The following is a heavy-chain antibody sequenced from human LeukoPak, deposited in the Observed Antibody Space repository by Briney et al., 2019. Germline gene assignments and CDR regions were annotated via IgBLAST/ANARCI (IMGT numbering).Heavy chain of an antibody. Sequence: PSETLSLTCAVYGGSFSGYYWSWIRQPPGKGLEWIGEINHSGSTNYNPSLKSRVTISVDTSKNQFFLKLSSVTAADTAVYYCARLQRGIAAAGIGYYGMDVWGQGTTVTVSS. CDR3: ARLQRGIAAAGIGYYGMDV. D-gene: IGHD6-13*01. V-gene: IGHV4-34*01. J-gene: IGHJ6*02. CDR2: INHSGST. CDR1: GGSFSGYY.